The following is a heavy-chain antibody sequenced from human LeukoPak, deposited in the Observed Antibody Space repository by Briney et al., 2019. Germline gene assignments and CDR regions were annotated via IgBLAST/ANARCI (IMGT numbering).Heavy chain of an antibody. J-gene: IGHJ4*02. D-gene: IGHD6-19*01. CDR1: GFTFSSYS. CDR3: ARDPISSGWLTLFDY. CDR2: ISSSSSTI. Sequence: GGSLRLSCAASGFTFSSYSMNWVRQAPGKGLEWVSYISSSSSTIYYADSVKGRFTISRDNAKNSLYLQMNSLRAEDTAVYYCARDPISSGWLTLFDYWGQGTLVIVSS. V-gene: IGHV3-48*01.